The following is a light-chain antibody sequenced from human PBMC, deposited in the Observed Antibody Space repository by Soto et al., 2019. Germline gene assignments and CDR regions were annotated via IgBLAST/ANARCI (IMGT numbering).Light chain of an antibody. J-gene: IGLJ2*01. CDR3: QVWDSSTVV. CDR2: RDS. CDR1: NIASRN. Sequence: SYELTQPLSVSVALGQTARITCGGINIASRNVHWYQQKPGQAPVLVIYRDSNRPSGIPERFSGSNSGNTATLTISRAQAGDEADYYCQVWDSSTVVFGGGTKLTVL. V-gene: IGLV3-9*01.